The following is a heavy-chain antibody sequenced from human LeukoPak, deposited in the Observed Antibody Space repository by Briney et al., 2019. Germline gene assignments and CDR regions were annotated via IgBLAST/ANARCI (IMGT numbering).Heavy chain of an antibody. V-gene: IGHV4-59*02. CDR1: NASVSRHY. D-gene: IGHD3-10*01. Sequence: SETLSLTCTVANASVSRHYWNWIRQPPGKGLEWIGYVYNSGSTNYNPPLKSRLTISLDTSKNQFSLNLNSVTAADSALYYCARDVSGRNAFDIWGQGTMVTVSS. CDR3: ARDVSGRNAFDI. CDR2: VYNSGST. J-gene: IGHJ3*02.